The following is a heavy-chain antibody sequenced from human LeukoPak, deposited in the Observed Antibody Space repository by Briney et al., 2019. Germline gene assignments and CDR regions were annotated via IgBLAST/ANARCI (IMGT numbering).Heavy chain of an antibody. CDR2: ITSSSTYI. J-gene: IGHJ4*02. D-gene: IGHD2-21*02. Sequence: GGSLRLSCAASGFTGSSYSMNWVRQAPGKGLEWVSSITSSSTYIYYADSVKGRFTISRDNAKNSLYLQMNSLRAEDTAVYYCARLGVTYSFDYWGQGALVTVSS. CDR1: GFTGSSYS. CDR3: ARLGVTYSFDY. V-gene: IGHV3-21*01.